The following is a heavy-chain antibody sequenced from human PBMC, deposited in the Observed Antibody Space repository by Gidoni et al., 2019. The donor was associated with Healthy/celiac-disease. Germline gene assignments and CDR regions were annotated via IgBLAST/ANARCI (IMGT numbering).Heavy chain of an antibody. D-gene: IGHD4-4*01. CDR2: ISSSGSTI. CDR3: ARMKDGAVTTVTFDY. J-gene: IGHJ4*02. Sequence: EVQLVESGGGLVQPGGSLRLSCAASGFTFSSYEMNWVRQAPGKGLEWVSYISSSGSTIYYADSVKGRFTISRDNAKNSLYLQMNSLRAEDTAVYYCARMKDGAVTTVTFDYWGQGTLVTVSS. CDR1: GFTFSSYE. V-gene: IGHV3-48*03.